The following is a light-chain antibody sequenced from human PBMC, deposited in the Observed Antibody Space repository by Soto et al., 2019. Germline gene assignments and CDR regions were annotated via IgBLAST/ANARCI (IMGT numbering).Light chain of an antibody. CDR1: QSISIW. V-gene: IGKV1-5*03. Sequence: DIQMTQSPSTLSASVGDRVAISCRASQSISIWLAWYQQKPGKAPKLLIYKASSLESGVPSRFSGSGSGTEFTLTIGSLQPDDFASYYCQQYNDYSWTFGQGTKVEIK. CDR2: KAS. CDR3: QQYNDYSWT. J-gene: IGKJ1*01.